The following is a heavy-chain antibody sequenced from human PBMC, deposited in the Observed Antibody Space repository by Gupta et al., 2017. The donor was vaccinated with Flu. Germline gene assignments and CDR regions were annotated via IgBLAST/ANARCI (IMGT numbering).Heavy chain of an antibody. V-gene: IGHV3-23*01. D-gene: IGHD5-18*01. CDR1: GFTFSSYA. CDR3: AKASGYSYGDTDY. J-gene: IGHJ4*02. Sequence: EVQLLEAGGGLVQPGGSLRVACAAPGFTFSSYAMSWVRQAPGKGLEWVSAISGSGGSTYYADSVKGRFTISRDNSKNTLYLQMNSLRAEDTAVYYCAKASGYSYGDTDYWGQGTLVTVSS. CDR2: ISGSGGST.